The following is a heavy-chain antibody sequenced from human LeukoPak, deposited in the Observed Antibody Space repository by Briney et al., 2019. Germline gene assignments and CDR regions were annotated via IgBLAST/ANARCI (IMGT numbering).Heavy chain of an antibody. J-gene: IGHJ5*02. CDR3: AREGVAAAGTKVP. V-gene: IGHV4-30-2*01. Sequence: PSQTLSLTCTVSGGSISSGGYYWSWIRQPPGKGLEWIGYIYHSGSTYYNPSLKSRVTISVDRSKNQFSLKLSSVTAADTAVYYCAREGVAAAGTKVPWGQGTLVTVSS. CDR2: IYHSGST. D-gene: IGHD6-13*01. CDR1: GGSISSGGYY.